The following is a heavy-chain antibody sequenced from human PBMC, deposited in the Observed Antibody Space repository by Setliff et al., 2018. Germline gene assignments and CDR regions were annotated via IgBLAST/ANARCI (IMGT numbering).Heavy chain of an antibody. CDR2: VYYSGYT. Sequence: PSETLSLTCNVSGGSVSSTSHYWGWIRQPPGKGMEWIGSVYYSGYTYYNPSLQSRVTISVDMSKNQFSMKLTSVTAADTAVYYCARVDFTMIQGVLGLWGQGTLVTSPQ. J-gene: IGHJ1*01. CDR1: GGSVSSTSHY. D-gene: IGHD3-10*01. V-gene: IGHV4-39*07. CDR3: ARVDFTMIQGVLGL.